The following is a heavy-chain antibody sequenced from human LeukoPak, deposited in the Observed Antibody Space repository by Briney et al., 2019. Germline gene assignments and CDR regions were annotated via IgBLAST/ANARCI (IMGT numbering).Heavy chain of an antibody. J-gene: IGHJ5*02. V-gene: IGHV5-51*03. CDR1: GYSFTSYW. Sequence: GESLKISCKGSGYSFTSYWIGWVRQMPGKGLEWMGIIYPGDSDTRYGPSFQGQVTISADKSISTAYLQWSSLKASDTAMYYCARSGVPAANWFDPWGQGTLVTVSS. CDR2: IYPGDSDT. CDR3: ARSGVPAANWFDP. D-gene: IGHD2-2*01.